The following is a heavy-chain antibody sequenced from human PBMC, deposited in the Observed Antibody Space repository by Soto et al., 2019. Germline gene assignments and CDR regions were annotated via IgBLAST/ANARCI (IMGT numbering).Heavy chain of an antibody. CDR2: IYWDDDK. Sequence: QITLNESGPTQVKPRQTLTLTCTFSGFSLTTSGVGVGWIRQSPGKAPEWLALIYWDDDKRYSPSLKSRLTITNDTSKNQVVLTMADLDPADTATYYCAHSVRRTVFGLVTTTAIYFDFWCQGTPVAVSS. D-gene: IGHD3-3*01. V-gene: IGHV2-5*02. CDR1: GFSLTTSGVG. CDR3: AHSVRRTVFGLVTTTAIYFDF. J-gene: IGHJ4*02.